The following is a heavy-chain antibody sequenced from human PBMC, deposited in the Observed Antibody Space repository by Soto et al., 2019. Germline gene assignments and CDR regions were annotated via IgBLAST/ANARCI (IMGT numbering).Heavy chain of an antibody. CDR1: GFTFSSYG. D-gene: IGHD3-3*01. CDR3: APMGVDTDGMDV. CDR2: ISYDGSNK. Sequence: QVQLVESGGGVVQPGRSLRLSCAASGFTFSSYGMHWVRQAPGKGLEWVAVISYDGSNKYYADSVKGRFTISRDNSKNTLYLQMNSLRAEDTAVYYCAPMGVDTDGMDVWGQGTTVTVSS. V-gene: IGHV3-30*03. J-gene: IGHJ6*02.